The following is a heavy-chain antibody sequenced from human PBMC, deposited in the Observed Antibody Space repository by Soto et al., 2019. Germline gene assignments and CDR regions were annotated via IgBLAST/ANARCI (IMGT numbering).Heavy chain of an antibody. CDR1: GFTFSSYW. CDR2: IKQGGSEK. Sequence: EVQLVESGGGLVQPGGSLRLSCAASGFTFSSYWMSWVRQAPGKGLEWVANIKQGGSEKYYVDAVKGRFTISRDNAKNSLYLQMNSLRAEDTAVYYCAREGCSSTSCYLAGFDYWGQGTLVTVSS. CDR3: AREGCSSTSCYLAGFDY. D-gene: IGHD2-2*01. J-gene: IGHJ4*02. V-gene: IGHV3-7*05.